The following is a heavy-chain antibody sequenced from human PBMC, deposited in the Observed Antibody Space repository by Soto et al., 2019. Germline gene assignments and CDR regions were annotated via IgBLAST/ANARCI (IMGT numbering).Heavy chain of an antibody. CDR2: IYYSGST. D-gene: IGHD2-2*01. Sequence: PSETLSLTCTVSGGSISSSSYYWGWIRQPPGKGLEWIGSIYYSGSTYYNPSLKSRVPISVDTSKNQFSLKLSSVTAADTAVYYCARWQKRDCSSTSCYGYYFDSWGQGTLVTVSS. J-gene: IGHJ4*02. CDR1: GGSISSSSYY. V-gene: IGHV4-39*01. CDR3: ARWQKRDCSSTSCYGYYFDS.